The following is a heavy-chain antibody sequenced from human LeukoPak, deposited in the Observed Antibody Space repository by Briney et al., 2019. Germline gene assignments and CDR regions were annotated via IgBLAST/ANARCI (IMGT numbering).Heavy chain of an antibody. Sequence: SETLSLTCTVSGGSISSSSYYWGWIRQPPGKGLEWIGSIYYSGSTYYNPSLKSRVTISVDTSKNQFSLKLSSVTAADTAVYYCAEYYDSSGSYYDWWYFDLWGRGTLVTVFS. CDR3: AEYYDSSGSYYDWWYFDL. CDR1: GGSISSSSYY. J-gene: IGHJ2*01. CDR2: IYYSGST. D-gene: IGHD3-22*01. V-gene: IGHV4-39*01.